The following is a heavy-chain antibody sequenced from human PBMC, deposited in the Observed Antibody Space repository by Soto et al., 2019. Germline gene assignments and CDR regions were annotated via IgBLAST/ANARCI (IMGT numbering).Heavy chain of an antibody. CDR1: GFTFSSYG. Sequence: GGSLRLSCAASGFTFSSYGMHWVRQAPGKGLEWVAVISYDGSNKYYADSVKGRFTISRDNSKNTLYLQMNSLRAEDTAVYYCAKDSGGVSQGYLFWGQGTLVT. J-gene: IGHJ4*02. V-gene: IGHV3-30*18. CDR2: ISYDGSNK. D-gene: IGHD2-15*01. CDR3: AKDSGGVSQGYLF.